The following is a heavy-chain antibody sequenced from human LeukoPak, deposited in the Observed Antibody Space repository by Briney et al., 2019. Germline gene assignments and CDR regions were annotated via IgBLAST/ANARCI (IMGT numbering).Heavy chain of an antibody. J-gene: IGHJ3*02. Sequence: GGSLRLSCAAPGFTFSSYDMHWVRQAPGKGLEWVALISYDGSNKYYADSVKGRFTISRDNSKNTLYLQMNSLRAEDTAVYYCAETVGAKPLDAFDIWGQGTMVTVSS. CDR3: AETVGAKPLDAFDI. V-gene: IGHV3-30*03. CDR2: ISYDGSNK. CDR1: GFTFSSYD. D-gene: IGHD1-26*01.